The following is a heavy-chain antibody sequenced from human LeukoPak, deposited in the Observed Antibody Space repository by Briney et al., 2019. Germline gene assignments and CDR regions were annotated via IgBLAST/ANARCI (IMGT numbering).Heavy chain of an antibody. CDR1: GYSFTSQW. J-gene: IGHJ3*02. D-gene: IGHD5-24*01. CDR2: IYPGDSDT. CDR3: ARVGMGVTGDAFDI. V-gene: IGHV5-51*01. Sequence: PGESTQISCKDYGYSFTSQWIGWVRQMPEKGLEWMGIIYPGDSDTRYSPSLQGQVTISADKSISTAYLQWSSLKASDTAMYYCARVGMGVTGDAFDIWGQGRKVTVSS.